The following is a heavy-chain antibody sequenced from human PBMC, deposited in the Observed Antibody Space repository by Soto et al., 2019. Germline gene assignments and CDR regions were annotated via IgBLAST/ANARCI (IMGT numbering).Heavy chain of an antibody. V-gene: IGHV1-46*01. D-gene: IGHD3-10*01. Sequence: QVQLVQSGAEVKKPGASVKVSCKASGYTFTSYYMHWVRQAPGQGLEWMGIINPSGGSTSYAQKFQGRVTMTRDTSTSTVYMELSSLRSEDTAVYYCARTPNYYGSGSYYPPNFDYWGQGTLVTVSS. J-gene: IGHJ4*02. CDR1: GYTFTSYY. CDR3: ARTPNYYGSGSYYPPNFDY. CDR2: INPSGGST.